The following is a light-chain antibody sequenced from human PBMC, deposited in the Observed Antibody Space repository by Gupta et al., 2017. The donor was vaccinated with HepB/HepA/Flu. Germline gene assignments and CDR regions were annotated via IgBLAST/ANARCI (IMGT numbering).Light chain of an antibody. Sequence: DIQMTQSPSSLSASVGDRVTITCRASQSISSYLNWYQQKPGKVPKLLIYAAPSLQSGVPSRFSGSGSGTDFTLTISRLQPEDFATYYCQQSDSTPLTFGGGTKVEIK. CDR3: QQSDSTPLT. J-gene: IGKJ4*01. V-gene: IGKV1-39*01. CDR2: AAP. CDR1: QSISSY.